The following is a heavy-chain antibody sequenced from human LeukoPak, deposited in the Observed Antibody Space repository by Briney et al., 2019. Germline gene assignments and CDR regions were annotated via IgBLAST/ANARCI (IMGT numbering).Heavy chain of an antibody. D-gene: IGHD3-22*01. CDR1: GGSISSYY. CDR3: ARSSPYYYDSSGYSPFDY. Sequence: PSETLSLTCTVSGGSISSYYWSWIRQPPGKGLEWIGYIHYSGSTNYNPSLKSRVTISVDTSKNQFSLKLSSVTAADTAVYYCARSSPYYYDSSGYSPFDYWGQGTLVTVSS. J-gene: IGHJ4*02. CDR2: IHYSGST. V-gene: IGHV4-59*01.